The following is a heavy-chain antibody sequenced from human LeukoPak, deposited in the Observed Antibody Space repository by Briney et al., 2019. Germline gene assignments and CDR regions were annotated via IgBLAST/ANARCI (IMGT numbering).Heavy chain of an antibody. CDR2: IYYNGDT. Sequence: SETLSLTCTVSGGSISSYYWSWIRQPPGKGLECIGSIYYNGDTNYNPSLKSRVTISVDTSKNQFSLKLSSVTAADTAVYYCTRTNYGGNSIYYYYVDVWGRGTTVTVSS. V-gene: IGHV4-59*01. CDR1: GGSISSYY. J-gene: IGHJ6*03. D-gene: IGHD4-23*01. CDR3: TRTNYGGNSIYYYYVDV.